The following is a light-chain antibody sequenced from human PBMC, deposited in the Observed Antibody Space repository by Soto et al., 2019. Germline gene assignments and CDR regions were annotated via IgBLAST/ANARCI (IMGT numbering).Light chain of an antibody. CDR3: QFYNSYSRT. V-gene: IGKV1-5*03. CDR1: QDITNY. CDR2: KAS. J-gene: IGKJ1*01. Sequence: DIQMTQSPSSLSASVVDRVTITFQASQDITNYLNWYQQKPGKAPNLLIYKASTLEGGVPSRFSGSGSGTQFTLTITSLQPDDFATYYCQFYNSYSRTFGQGTKVDIK.